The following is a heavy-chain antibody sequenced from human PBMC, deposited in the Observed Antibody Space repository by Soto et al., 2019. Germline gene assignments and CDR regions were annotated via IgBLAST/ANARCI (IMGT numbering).Heavy chain of an antibody. CDR3: AKDEGVGGTLGLFDY. D-gene: IGHD1-26*01. CDR1: GFDFTYYA. CDR2: MSSDGSKI. V-gene: IGHV3-30*18. J-gene: IGHJ4*02. Sequence: QVQLVESGGGAVQPGASLRLSCVASGFDFTYYAMHWVRQAPGKGLESVAVMSSDGSKIHHKDSVKGRFTISRDNSKNTLYLPMNSLRKEDTAVYFCAKDEGVGGTLGLFDYWGQGTLVSVSS.